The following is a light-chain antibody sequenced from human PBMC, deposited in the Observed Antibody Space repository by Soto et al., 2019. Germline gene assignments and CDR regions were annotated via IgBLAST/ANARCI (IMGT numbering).Light chain of an antibody. CDR1: RGFTSSVY. CDR3: RQYGSSPSYT. J-gene: IGKJ2*01. Sequence: EMVLTQSPGTRPCSPGERATLSSRASRGFTSSVYLAWYHQNPAQVPRLLIYVASSRATGIPDRFSGSGSATDFTLTISRLEPEDFAVYYCRQYGSSPSYTFGQGTKLEIK. V-gene: IGKV3-20*01. CDR2: VAS.